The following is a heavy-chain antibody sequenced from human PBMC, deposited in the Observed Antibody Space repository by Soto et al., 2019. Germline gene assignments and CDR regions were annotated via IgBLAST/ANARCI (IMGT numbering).Heavy chain of an antibody. D-gene: IGHD3-3*01. CDR3: ARGSIFGVVLNAFDI. V-gene: IGHV4-31*11. CDR2: ISYSGRT. CDR1: GGSISGNGYY. Sequence: QVQLQESGPGLVKPSQTLSLTCAVSGGSISGNGYYWNWIRQHPGKGLEWIGYISYSGRTFYSPSLKSRVTTSLDTSKNQFSLKLISMTAADTAIYFCARGSIFGVVLNAFDIWGQGTMVAVSS. J-gene: IGHJ3*02.